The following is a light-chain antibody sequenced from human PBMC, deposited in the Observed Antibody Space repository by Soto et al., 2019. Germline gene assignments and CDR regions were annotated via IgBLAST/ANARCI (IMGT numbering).Light chain of an antibody. CDR2: LGS. V-gene: IGKV2-28*01. CDR3: MQALQTPLIT. Sequence: DIVLTQSPLSLPVTPGEPASISCRSSQSLLHSNGYNYLDWYLQKPGQSPQLLIYLGSDRASGVTDRFSVSGSGTDFTLTISRVEAEDVGVYYCMQALQTPLITFGQGTRLEIK. J-gene: IGKJ5*01. CDR1: QSLLHSNGYNY.